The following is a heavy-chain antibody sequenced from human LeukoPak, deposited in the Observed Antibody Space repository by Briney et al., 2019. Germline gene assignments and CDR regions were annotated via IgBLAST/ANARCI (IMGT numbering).Heavy chain of an antibody. J-gene: IGHJ4*02. V-gene: IGHV1-69*06. CDR2: IIPIFGTA. CDR1: GGTFSSYA. Sequence: SVKVSCKASGGTFSSYAISWVRQAPGQGLEWMGGIIPIFGTANYAQKFQGRVTITADKSTSTAYMELSSLRSEDTAVYYCARGSYYDILTGPYFDYWGQGTLVTVSS. CDR3: ARGSYYDILTGPYFDY. D-gene: IGHD3-9*01.